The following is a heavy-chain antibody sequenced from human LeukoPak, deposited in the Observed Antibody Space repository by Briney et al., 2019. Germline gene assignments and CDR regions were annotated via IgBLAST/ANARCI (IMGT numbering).Heavy chain of an antibody. J-gene: IGHJ4*02. CDR1: GGSFSGYY. CDR3: ARYLRRPYYFDY. V-gene: IGHV4-34*01. Sequence: SETLSLTCAVYGGSFSGYYWSWIRQPPGKGLEWIGEINHSGSTNYSPSLKSRVTISVDTSKNQFSLELSSVTAADTAVYYCARYLRRPYYFDYWGQGTLVTVSS. CDR2: INHSGST.